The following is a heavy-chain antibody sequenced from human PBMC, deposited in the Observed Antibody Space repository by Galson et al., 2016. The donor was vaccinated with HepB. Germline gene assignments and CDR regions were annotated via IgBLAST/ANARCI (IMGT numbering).Heavy chain of an antibody. CDR3: AGAPYCGSASCYEYFYDGLDV. D-gene: IGHD2-2*01. CDR2: IWYDGSTE. Sequence: SLRLSCAASGFTFSNYGMHWVRQSPGKGLEWVALIWYDGSTEYYTDSVKGRFTISRDNARNTLHLQMSSLRVEDTAVYYCAGAPYCGSASCYEYFYDGLDVWGQGTSVIVSS. CDR1: GFTFSNYG. J-gene: IGHJ6*02. V-gene: IGHV3-33*01.